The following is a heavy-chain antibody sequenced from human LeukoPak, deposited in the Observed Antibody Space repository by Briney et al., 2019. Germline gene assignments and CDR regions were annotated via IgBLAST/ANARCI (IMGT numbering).Heavy chain of an antibody. CDR1: GFTFSIYS. CDR2: ISYDGSNK. V-gene: IGHV3-30*03. CDR3: ARDRWGDY. Sequence: GGSLRLSCAASGFTFSIYSMNWVRQAPGKGLEWVAVISYDGSNKYYADSVKGRFTISRDNAKNSLYLQMNSLRTEDTAVYYCARDRWGDYWGQGTLVTVSS. J-gene: IGHJ4*02. D-gene: IGHD3-16*01.